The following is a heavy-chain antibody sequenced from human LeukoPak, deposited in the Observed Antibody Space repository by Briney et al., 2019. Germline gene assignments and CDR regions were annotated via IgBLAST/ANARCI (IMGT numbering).Heavy chain of an antibody. CDR1: GFTFSSYG. CDR3: ASQGAYDSSGYSPDY. CDR2: ISYDGSNK. D-gene: IGHD3-22*01. J-gene: IGHJ4*02. V-gene: IGHV3-30*03. Sequence: PGRSLRLSCAASGFTFSSYGMHWVRQAPGKGLEWVAVISYDGSNKYYADSVKGRFTISRDNSKNTLYLQMNCLRAEDTAVYYCASQGAYDSSGYSPDYWGQGTLVTVSS.